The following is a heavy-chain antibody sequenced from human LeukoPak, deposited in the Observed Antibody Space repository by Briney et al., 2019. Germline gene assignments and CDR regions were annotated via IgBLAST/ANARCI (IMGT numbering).Heavy chain of an antibody. CDR2: ISYIGST. V-gene: IGHV4-59*08. J-gene: IGHJ4*02. CDR3: ARHGNHVGGIQLWLSLDY. Sequence: SETLSLTCTVSGGSISSFYWSWIRQPPGKGLEWIGYISYIGSTNYNPSLKSRVTISVDTSKNQFSLKLSSATAADTAVYYCARHGNHVGGIQLWLSLDYWGQGTLVTVSS. D-gene: IGHD5-18*01. CDR1: GGSISSFY.